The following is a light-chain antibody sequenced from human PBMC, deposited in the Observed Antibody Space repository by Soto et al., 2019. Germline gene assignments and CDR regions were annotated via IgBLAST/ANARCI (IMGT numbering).Light chain of an antibody. CDR1: SSNIGAGYD. V-gene: IGLV1-40*01. Sequence: QSVLTQPPSVSGAPGQRGTISCTGSSSNIGAGYDVHWYQQLPGTAPKLLIYGNSNRPSGVPDRFSGSKSGTSASLAITGLQSEDEADYYCQSYDSSLSGSWVFSGGTKLTVL. CDR2: GNS. CDR3: QSYDSSLSGSWV. J-gene: IGLJ3*02.